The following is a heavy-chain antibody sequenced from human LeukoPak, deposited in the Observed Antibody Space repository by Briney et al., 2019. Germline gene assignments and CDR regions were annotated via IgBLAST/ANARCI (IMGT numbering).Heavy chain of an antibody. D-gene: IGHD3-10*01. Sequence: ASVKVSCKASGYTFTGYYMHWVRQAPGQGLEWMGWINPNSGGTNYAQKFQGRVTMTSDTSISTAYMELSSLRSEDTAVYSCATDQNGSGSYYVYWGQGTLVTVSS. CDR1: GYTFTGYY. CDR2: INPNSGGT. CDR3: ATDQNGSGSYYVY. J-gene: IGHJ4*02. V-gene: IGHV1-2*02.